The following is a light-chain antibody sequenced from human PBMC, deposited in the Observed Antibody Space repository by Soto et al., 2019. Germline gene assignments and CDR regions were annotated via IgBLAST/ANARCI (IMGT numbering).Light chain of an antibody. Sequence: DIQMTQFPSSLSASVGDRVTMTCRASQNIRHFLNWYQQKPGRAPKVLIYSASTLESGVPSRFSGSGSGTNFTLTISSLQPEDSATYSCQQSYNAPYIFGQGTNLEI. CDR2: SAS. V-gene: IGKV1-39*01. J-gene: IGKJ2*01. CDR3: QQSYNAPYI. CDR1: QNIRHF.